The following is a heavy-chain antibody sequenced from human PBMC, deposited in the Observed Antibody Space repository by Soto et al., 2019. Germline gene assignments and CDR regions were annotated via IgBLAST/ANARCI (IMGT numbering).Heavy chain of an antibody. J-gene: IGHJ4*02. Sequence: EVQLVESGGGLVQPGGSLRLSCAASGFTFSNAWMNWVRQAPGKGLEWVGRIKKRADGGTADHATPVKCRFTISRDDSKNTLYLQMNSRKTEDTAVYYCTTVNPSISDSRGHGYWGQGTLVTASS. D-gene: IGHD3-22*01. CDR3: TTVNPSISDSRGHGY. CDR2: IKKRADGGTA. V-gene: IGHV3-15*01. CDR1: GFTFSNAW.